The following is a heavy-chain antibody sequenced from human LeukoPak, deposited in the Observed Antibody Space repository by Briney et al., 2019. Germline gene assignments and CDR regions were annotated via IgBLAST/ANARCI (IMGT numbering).Heavy chain of an antibody. Sequence: GGSLRLSCAASGFTFSSYWMGWVRQAPGKGLEWVANIKQDGSEKYYVDSVKGRFTISRDNAKNSLYLQMNSLRAEDTAVYYCAKDIAASGLPRIFDFWGQGTLVTVSS. CDR3: AKDIAASGLPRIFDF. CDR2: IKQDGSEK. V-gene: IGHV3-7*03. D-gene: IGHD6-13*01. J-gene: IGHJ4*02. CDR1: GFTFSSYW.